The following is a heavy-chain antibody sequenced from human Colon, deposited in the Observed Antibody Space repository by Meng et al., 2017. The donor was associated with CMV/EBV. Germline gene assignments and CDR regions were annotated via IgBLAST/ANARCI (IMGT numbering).Heavy chain of an antibody. CDR3: ARDPYDFWSGAPF. CDR1: GGSVSSSGYSENYY. V-gene: IGHV4-39*07. J-gene: IGHJ4*02. Sequence: SETLSLTCTVSGGSVSSSGYSENYYWDWFRQPPGKGLEWLGSFSYSGGTNFNSSLMSRLAISVDTSKNQFSLSMTSVTAADTAVYYCARDPYDFWSGAPFWDRGTLVTVSS. CDR2: FSYSGGT. D-gene: IGHD3-3*01.